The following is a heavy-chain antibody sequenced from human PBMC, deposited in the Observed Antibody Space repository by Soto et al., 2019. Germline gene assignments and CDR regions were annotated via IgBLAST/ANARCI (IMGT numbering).Heavy chain of an antibody. D-gene: IGHD3-3*01. Sequence: SETLSLTCTVSGGSVSSGSYYWSWIRQPPGKGLEWIGYIYYSGSTNYNPSLKSRVTISVDTSKNQFSLKLSSVTAADTAVYYCARDWKITIFGVVILNYYYGMDVWGQGTTVTVYS. V-gene: IGHV4-61*01. J-gene: IGHJ6*02. CDR3: ARDWKITIFGVVILNYYYGMDV. CDR1: GGSVSSGSYY. CDR2: IYYSGST.